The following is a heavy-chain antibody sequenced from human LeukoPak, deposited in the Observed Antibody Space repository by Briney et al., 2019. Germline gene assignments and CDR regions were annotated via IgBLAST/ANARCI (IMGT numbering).Heavy chain of an antibody. Sequence: GGSLRLSCAASGFTFSSYSMIWVRQAPGKGLEWVGHIKSKTDGGTTDYAAPVKGRFTISRDDSKNTLYLQMNSLKTEDTAVYYCTTTTPIDYWGQGTLVTVSS. CDR3: TTTTPIDY. J-gene: IGHJ4*02. V-gene: IGHV3-15*01. CDR2: IKSKTDGGTT. CDR1: GFTFSSYS. D-gene: IGHD4-11*01.